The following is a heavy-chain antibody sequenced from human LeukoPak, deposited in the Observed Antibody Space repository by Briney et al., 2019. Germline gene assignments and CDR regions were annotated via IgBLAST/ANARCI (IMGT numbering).Heavy chain of an antibody. J-gene: IGHJ4*02. CDR2: ISTSSSYI. CDR3: ARDEGGKWELLGREGN. CDR1: GFTFSGYS. Sequence: GGSLRLSCAASGFTFSGYSMSWVRQAPGKGLEWVSSISTSSSYIYYTDSVKGRFTISRDNAKKSLYLQMNSLRAEDKAVYYCARDEGGKWELLGREGNWGQGTQVTVSS. D-gene: IGHD1-26*01. V-gene: IGHV3-21*01.